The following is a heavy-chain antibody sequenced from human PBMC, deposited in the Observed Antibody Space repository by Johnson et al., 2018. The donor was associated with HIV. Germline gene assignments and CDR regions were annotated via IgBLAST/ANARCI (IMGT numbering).Heavy chain of an antibody. J-gene: IGHJ3*02. CDR2: ILYDGSNK. V-gene: IGHV3-30-3*01. CDR1: GFTFSSYA. CDR3: TTGISWYGAITFDI. Sequence: QMQLVESGGGVVQSGRSLRLSCAASGFTFSSYAMYWVRQAQGKGLEWVAGILYDGSNKYHADSVKGRFTISRDNSKNTLYLQMNSLKTEDTAVYYCTTGISWYGAITFDIWGQGTMVTVSS. D-gene: IGHD3-10*01.